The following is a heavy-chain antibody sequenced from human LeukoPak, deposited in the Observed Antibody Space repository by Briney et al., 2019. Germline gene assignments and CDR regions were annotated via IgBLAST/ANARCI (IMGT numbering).Heavy chain of an antibody. CDR1: GGTFSSYA. D-gene: IGHD4-23*01. CDR2: IIPIFGTA. V-gene: IGHV1-69*05. CDR3: ARYPQNTVVAPFDY. Sequence: GASVKVSCKASGGTFSSYAISWVRQAPGQGLEWMGGIIPIFGTANYAQKFQGRVTITTDESTSTAYMELSSLRSEDTAVYYCARYPQNTVVAPFDYWGQGTLVTVSS. J-gene: IGHJ4*02.